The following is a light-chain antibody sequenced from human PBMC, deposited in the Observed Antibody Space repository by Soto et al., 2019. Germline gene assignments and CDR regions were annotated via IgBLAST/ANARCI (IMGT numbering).Light chain of an antibody. V-gene: IGKV3-20*01. CDR3: QQYGSSPRT. J-gene: IGKJ5*01. CDR2: GAS. Sequence: EIVWTQSPGTLCLSPGERATLSCRASQSVSSSFLAWYQQKVGQAPRLLIYGASSRATGIPDRFSGSGSGTDFTLTISRLEPEDFAVYYCQQYGSSPRTFGQGTRLEI. CDR1: QSVSSSF.